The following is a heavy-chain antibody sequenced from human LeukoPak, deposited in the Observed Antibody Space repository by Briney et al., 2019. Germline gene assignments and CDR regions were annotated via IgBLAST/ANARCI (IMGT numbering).Heavy chain of an antibody. J-gene: IGHJ4*02. CDR3: AKDKYGSGWYLIDY. Sequence: GGSLRLSCAASGFTFDDYTMHWVRQAPGKGLEWISLISWDGGRTYYADSVKGRFTISRDNSKNSLCLQMNSLRTEDTALYYCAKDKYGSGWYLIDYWGQGTLVTVSS. CDR1: GFTFDDYT. V-gene: IGHV3-43*01. D-gene: IGHD6-19*01. CDR2: ISWDGGRT.